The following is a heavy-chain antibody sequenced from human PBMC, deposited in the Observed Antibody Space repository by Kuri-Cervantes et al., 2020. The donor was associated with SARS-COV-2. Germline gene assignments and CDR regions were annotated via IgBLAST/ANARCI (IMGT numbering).Heavy chain of an antibody. CDR1: GYTFITYG. Sequence: ASVKVSCKASGYTFITYGISWVRQAPGQGLEWLGWISVWNRNTDYAQKVQGRVTMTTDTSTSTAYTELRSLRSDDMAVYFCARGYYSHFDYWGQGTLVTVSS. D-gene: IGHD1-26*01. V-gene: IGHV1-18*03. J-gene: IGHJ4*02. CDR2: ISVWNRNT. CDR3: ARGYYSHFDY.